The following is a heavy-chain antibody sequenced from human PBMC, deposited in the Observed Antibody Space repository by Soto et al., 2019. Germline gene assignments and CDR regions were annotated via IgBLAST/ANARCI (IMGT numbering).Heavy chain of an antibody. CDR1: GGSVSSGSYY. J-gene: IGHJ5*02. D-gene: IGHD2-15*01. CDR2: IYYSGST. V-gene: IGHV4-61*01. Sequence: QVQLQESGPGLVKPSETLSLTCTVSGGSVSSGSYYWSWIRQPPGKGLEWIGYIYYSGSTNYNPSLKRRVTISVETSQHQFSLKLSSVTAADTAVYYCASSIVVVVAATQGWFDPWGQGTLVTVSS. CDR3: ASSIVVVVAATQGWFDP.